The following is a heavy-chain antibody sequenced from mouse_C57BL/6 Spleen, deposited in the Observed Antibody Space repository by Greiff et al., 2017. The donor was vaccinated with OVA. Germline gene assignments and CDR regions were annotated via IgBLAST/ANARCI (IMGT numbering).Heavy chain of an antibody. Sequence: QVQLQQSGAELARPGASVKLSCKASGYTFTSYGISWVKQRTGQGLEWIGEIYPRSGNTYYNEKFKGKATLTADKSSSTAYMELRSLTSEDSAVYFCARGVYYDYEGDYFDYWGQCTTLTVSS. CDR2: IYPRSGNT. CDR1: GYTFTSYG. CDR3: ARGVYYDYEGDYFDY. D-gene: IGHD2-4*01. V-gene: IGHV1-81*01. J-gene: IGHJ2*01.